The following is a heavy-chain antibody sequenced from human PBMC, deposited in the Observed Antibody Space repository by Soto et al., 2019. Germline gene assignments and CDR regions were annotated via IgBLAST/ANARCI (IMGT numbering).Heavy chain of an antibody. CDR3: ARRCIARACYDMDV. D-gene: IGHD2-15*01. V-gene: IGHV3-33*01. CDR2: IWDDGNNK. J-gene: IGHJ6*03. Sequence: QVQLVESGGGVVQPGRSLRLSCAASGFSFSHYGIHWVRHAPGKGLEWVAIIWDDGNNKYYADSVKGRFTISRDNSKNMSYLQMNNLRADDTAVYYCARRCIARACYDMDVWGKGTTVTVSS. CDR1: GFSFSHYG.